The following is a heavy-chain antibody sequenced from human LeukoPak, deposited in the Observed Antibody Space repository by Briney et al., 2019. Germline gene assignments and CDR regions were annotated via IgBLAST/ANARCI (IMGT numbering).Heavy chain of an antibody. D-gene: IGHD4-17*01. CDR2: ISSSSSYI. CDR3: AKMTTVTDASAFDI. V-gene: IGHV3-21*01. CDR1: GFTFSSYS. Sequence: PGGSLTLSCAASGFTFSSYSMNWVRQAPGKGLEWVSSISSSSSYIYYADSVKGRFTISRDNAKNSLYLQMNSLRAEDTAVYYCAKMTTVTDASAFDIWGQGTMVTVSS. J-gene: IGHJ3*02.